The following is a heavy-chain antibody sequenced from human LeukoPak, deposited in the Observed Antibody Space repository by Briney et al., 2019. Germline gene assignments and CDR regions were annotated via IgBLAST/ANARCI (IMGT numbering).Heavy chain of an antibody. CDR3: ARHEGDIAAAGTGVFDY. D-gene: IGHD6-13*01. Sequence: SETLSLTCTVSGGSISSYYWSWIRQPPGKGLEWIGYIYYSGSTNYNPSLKSRVTISVDTSKNQFSLKLSSVTAADTAVYYCARHEGDIAAAGTGVFDYWGQGTLVTVSS. CDR1: GGSISSYY. J-gene: IGHJ4*02. CDR2: IYYSGST. V-gene: IGHV4-59*08.